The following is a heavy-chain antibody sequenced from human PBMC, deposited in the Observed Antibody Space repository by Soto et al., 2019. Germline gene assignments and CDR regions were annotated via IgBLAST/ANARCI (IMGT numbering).Heavy chain of an antibody. Sequence: SETLSLTCSVAAGSIGSYSWSWIRQSPGKGLEWIGYVYYSGSTNYNPSLKSRVTISVDTSKNQVSLRLSSVTAADTAIYYCARSSNYYGVDVWGPGTTVTVSS. CDR2: VYYSGST. CDR3: ARSSNYYGVDV. V-gene: IGHV4-59*01. J-gene: IGHJ6*02. CDR1: AGSIGSYS.